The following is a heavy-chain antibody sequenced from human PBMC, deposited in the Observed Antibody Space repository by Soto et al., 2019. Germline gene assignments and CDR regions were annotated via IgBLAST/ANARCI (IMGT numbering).Heavy chain of an antibody. Sequence: GEPLNISCKGSGYNFASHWNGWLRQMPGKGLEWMGIIYPSDSDTRYSPSFQGQVTISADKSISTAYLQGSSLKASDSAMYYCVRSQEYTACFLFYYWGRGTWVT. V-gene: IGHV5-51*01. CDR2: IYPSDSDT. D-gene: IGHD1-1*01. J-gene: IGHJ4*02. CDR3: VRSQEYTACFLFYY. CDR1: GYNFASHW.